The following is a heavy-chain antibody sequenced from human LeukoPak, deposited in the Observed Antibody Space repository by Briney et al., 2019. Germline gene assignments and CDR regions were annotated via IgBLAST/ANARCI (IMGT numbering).Heavy chain of an antibody. V-gene: IGHV3-23*01. D-gene: IGHD5-18*01. CDR2: ICGSGGST. Sequence: PGGSLRLSRAGSGFTFSSYAMSWVRQAPGKGLEWVSAICGSGGSTYCADSVKGRFTISRDNSKNTLYLQMNSLRAEDTAVYYCAKGGEYSYGTYYYYYYGMDVWGQGTTVTVSS. J-gene: IGHJ6*02. CDR1: GFTFSSYA. CDR3: AKGGEYSYGTYYYYYYGMDV.